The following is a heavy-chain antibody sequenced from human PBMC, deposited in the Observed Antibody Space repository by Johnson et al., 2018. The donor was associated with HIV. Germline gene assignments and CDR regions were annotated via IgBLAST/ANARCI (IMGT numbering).Heavy chain of an antibody. Sequence: QVQLVESGGGLVQPGGSLRLSCAASGFTFSNYGMHWVRQAPGKGLEWVAVIWFDGSNKYYADSVKGRFTISRENAKNSLYLQMNSLRAGDTAVYYCARDRGGHYFTSHDAFDIWGQGTVVTVSS. CDR1: GFTFSNYG. J-gene: IGHJ3*02. CDR2: IWFDGSNK. D-gene: IGHD3-16*01. V-gene: IGHV3-33*01. CDR3: ARDRGGHYFTSHDAFDI.